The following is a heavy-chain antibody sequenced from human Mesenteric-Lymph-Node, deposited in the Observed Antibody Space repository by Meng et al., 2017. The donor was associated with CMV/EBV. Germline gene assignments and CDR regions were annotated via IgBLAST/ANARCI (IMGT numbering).Heavy chain of an antibody. CDR2: IDPSDSYT. CDR1: GYSFTSYW. CDR3: ARHPHGVGDY. D-gene: IGHD4-17*01. J-gene: IGHJ4*02. Sequence: RISCKASGYSFTSYWISWARQMPGKGLEWMGRIDPSDSYTNYSPSFQGHVTISVDKSISTAFLQWSSLKASDTAMYYCARHPHGVGDYWGQGTLVTVSS. V-gene: IGHV5-10-1*01.